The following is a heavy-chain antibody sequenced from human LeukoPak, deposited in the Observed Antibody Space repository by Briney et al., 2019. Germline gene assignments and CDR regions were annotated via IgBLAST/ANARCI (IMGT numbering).Heavy chain of an antibody. CDR1: GGSISSYY. CDR3: ARDLSSSSWYGLGYFDY. CDR2: IYYSRST. J-gene: IGHJ4*02. D-gene: IGHD6-13*01. Sequence: TSETLSLTCTVSGGSISSYYWSWIRQPPGKGLEWIGYIYYSRSTNYNPSLKSRVTISVDTSKNQFSLKLSSVTAADTAVYYCARDLSSSSWYGLGYFDYWGQGTLVTVSS. V-gene: IGHV4-59*01.